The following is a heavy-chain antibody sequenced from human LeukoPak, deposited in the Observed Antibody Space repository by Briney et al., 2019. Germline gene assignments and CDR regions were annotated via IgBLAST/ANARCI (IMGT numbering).Heavy chain of an antibody. V-gene: IGHV1-69*04. D-gene: IGHD2-15*01. CDR3: ARDRPRARYFDY. J-gene: IGHJ4*02. CDR2: IIPILTVP. Sequence: SVKVSCKASGGIFNDYSISWVRQAPGQGLEWMGRIIPILTVPNYAQKFEGRVTITADKSTNTAYMELSSLKSEDTAVYFCARDRPRARYFDYWGQGALVSVPS. CDR1: GGIFNDYS.